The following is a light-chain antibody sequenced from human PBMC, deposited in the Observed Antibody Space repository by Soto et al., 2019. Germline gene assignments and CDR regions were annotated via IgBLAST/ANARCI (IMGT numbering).Light chain of an antibody. V-gene: IGKV3-11*01. CDR2: GAS. Sequence: EIVLTQSPATLSLSPGERATLSCRASQGVSSYLAWYQQKPGQAPRLLIYGASRRATGIPDRFSGSGSGTDFTLTISSLEPEDFAVYFCQHRSDWPLTFGPGTKVDIK. CDR3: QHRSDWPLT. J-gene: IGKJ3*01. CDR1: QGVSSY.